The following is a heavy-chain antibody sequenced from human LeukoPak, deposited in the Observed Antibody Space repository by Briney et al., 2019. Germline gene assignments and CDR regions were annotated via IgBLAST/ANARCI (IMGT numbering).Heavy chain of an antibody. J-gene: IGHJ4*02. Sequence: GGSLRLSCVASGSTFSSYAMSWVRQAPGKGLEWVSAISGSGGSTYYADSVKGRFTISRDNSKNTLYLQMNSLRAEDTAVYYCAKVRITMIVVGANYDYWGQGTLVTVSS. V-gene: IGHV3-23*01. CDR3: AKVRITMIVVGANYDY. D-gene: IGHD3-22*01. CDR1: GSTFSSYA. CDR2: ISGSGGST.